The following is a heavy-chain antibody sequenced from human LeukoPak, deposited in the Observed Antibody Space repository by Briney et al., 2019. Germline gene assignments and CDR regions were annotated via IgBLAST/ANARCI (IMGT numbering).Heavy chain of an antibody. J-gene: IGHJ3*02. CDR2: ISWNSGSI. CDR3: AKAAPTDAFDI. CDR1: EFIVSNTY. V-gene: IGHV3-9*01. Sequence: GGSLRLSCAASEFIVSNTYMTWVRQAPGKGLEWVSGISWNSGSIGYADSVKGRFTISRDNAKNSLYLQMNSLRAEDTALYYCAKAAPTDAFDIWGQGTMVTVSS.